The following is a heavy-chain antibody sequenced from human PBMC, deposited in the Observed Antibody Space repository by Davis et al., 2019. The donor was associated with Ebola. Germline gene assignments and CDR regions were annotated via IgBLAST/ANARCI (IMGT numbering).Heavy chain of an antibody. Sequence: GESLKISCAASGFTVSGNYMSWVRQAPGKGLEWVSVIYIDGTTYYADSVKGRFTISRDNSKNTLYLQMNSLGAEDTAVSYCARGDGYNFWTVWGQGTMVTVSS. CDR2: IYIDGTT. D-gene: IGHD5-24*01. V-gene: IGHV3-53*01. CDR3: ARGDGYNFWTV. J-gene: IGHJ3*01. CDR1: GFTVSGNY.